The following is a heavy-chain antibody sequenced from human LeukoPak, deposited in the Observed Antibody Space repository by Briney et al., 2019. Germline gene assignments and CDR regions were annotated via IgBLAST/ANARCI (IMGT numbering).Heavy chain of an antibody. V-gene: IGHV1-2*06. CDR3: ARDQAVSTYYYYYGMDV. CDR1: GYTFTGYY. Sequence: ASVKVSCKASGYTFTGYYMHWVRQAPGQGLEWMGRINPNSGGTNYAQKFQGRVTMTRDTSISTAYMELSRLRSDDTAVYYCARDQAVSTYYYYYGMDVWGQGTTVTVSS. CDR2: INPNSGGT. J-gene: IGHJ6*02.